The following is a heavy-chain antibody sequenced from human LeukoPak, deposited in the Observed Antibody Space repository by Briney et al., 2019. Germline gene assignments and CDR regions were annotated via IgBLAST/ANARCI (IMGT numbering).Heavy chain of an antibody. J-gene: IGHJ4*02. V-gene: IGHV1-69*05. CDR3: ARENSDFWTGILGG. CDR2: IIPIFGTA. Sequence: GASVKVSCKASGGTFSSYAISWVRQAPGQGLEWMGGIIPIFGTANYAQKFQGRVTITTDESTSTAYMELSSLRSEDTAVYYCARENSDFWTGILGGWGQGTLVTVSS. CDR1: GGTFSSYA. D-gene: IGHD3-3*01.